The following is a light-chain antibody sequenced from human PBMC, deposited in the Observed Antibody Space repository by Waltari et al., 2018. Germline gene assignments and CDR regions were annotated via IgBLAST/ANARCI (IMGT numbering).Light chain of an antibody. CDR2: RND. V-gene: IGLV1-44*01. Sequence: QSVLRQPPSASGTPGQRVTISCAGRASHPGAKGTNWYQQVPGKAPKLLIYRNDLRPSGVPDRFSGSKSGTSASLAISGLQSEDEADYYCATWDESPSGHWVFGGGTKVTVL. J-gene: IGLJ3*02. CDR1: ASHPGAKG. CDR3: ATWDESPSGHWV.